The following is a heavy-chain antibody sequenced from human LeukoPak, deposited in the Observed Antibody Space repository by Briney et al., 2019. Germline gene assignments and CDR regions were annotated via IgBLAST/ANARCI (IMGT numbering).Heavy chain of an antibody. Sequence: SETLSLTCTVSGGSISSYYWSWIRQPPGKGLEWIGFLHSSGNTYYSPSLNSRVTMSVDMSMNQFSLKLTSVTVADTAVYYCASKRFSSGWAYYFDYWGQGTLVTVSS. CDR1: GGSISSYY. V-gene: IGHV4-59*04. CDR2: LHSSGNT. CDR3: ASKRFSSGWAYYFDY. D-gene: IGHD6-19*01. J-gene: IGHJ4*02.